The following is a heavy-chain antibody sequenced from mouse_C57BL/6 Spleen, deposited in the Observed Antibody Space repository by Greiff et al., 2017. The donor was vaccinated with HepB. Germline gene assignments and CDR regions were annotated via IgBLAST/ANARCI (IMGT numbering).Heavy chain of an antibody. D-gene: IGHD1-1*01. V-gene: IGHV3-1*01. CDR1: GYSITSGYD. J-gene: IGHJ1*03. CDR2: ISYSGST. Sequence: ESGPGMVKPSQSLSLTCTVTGYSITSGYDWHWIRHFPGNKLEWMGYISYSGSTNYNPSLKSIISITHDTSKNHFFLKLNSVTTEDTATYYCAREGILYYYGSSYWYFDVWGTGTTVTVSS. CDR3: AREGILYYYGSSYWYFDV.